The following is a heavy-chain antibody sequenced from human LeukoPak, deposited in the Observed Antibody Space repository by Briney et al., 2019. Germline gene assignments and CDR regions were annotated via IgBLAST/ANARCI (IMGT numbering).Heavy chain of an antibody. D-gene: IGHD2-15*01. Sequence: SETLSHTCTVSGGSISNSSYYWGWIRQPPGKGLEWIGSIYYSGSTYYNPSLKSRVTISVDTSKNQFSLKLSSVTAADTAVYYCAPYCSGGSCTEYWGQGTLVTVSS. CDR1: GGSISNSSYY. CDR3: APYCSGGSCTEY. J-gene: IGHJ4*02. CDR2: IYYSGST. V-gene: IGHV4-39*01.